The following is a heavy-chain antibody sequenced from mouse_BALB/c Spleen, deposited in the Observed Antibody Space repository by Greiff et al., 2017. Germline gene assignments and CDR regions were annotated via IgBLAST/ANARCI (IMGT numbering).Heavy chain of an antibody. CDR3: ARQQLRLRYFDY. CDR1: GFTFSSYG. V-gene: IGHV5-6*01. CDR2: ISSGGSYT. D-gene: IGHD1-2*01. J-gene: IGHJ2*01. Sequence: EVKLVESGGDLVKPGGSLKLSCAASGFTFSSYGMSWVRQTPDKRLEWVATISSGGSYTYYPDSVKGRFTISRDNAKNTLYLQMSSLKSEDTAMYYCARQQLRLRYFDYWGQGTTLTVSS.